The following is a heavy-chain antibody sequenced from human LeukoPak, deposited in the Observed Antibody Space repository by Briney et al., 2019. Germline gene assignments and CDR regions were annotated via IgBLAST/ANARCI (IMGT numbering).Heavy chain of an antibody. CDR1: GFTFSSYS. D-gene: IGHD3-10*01. CDR2: ISSGSSTI. Sequence: GGSLRLSCAASGFTFSSYSMNWVRQAPGKGLEWVSYISSGSSTIYYADSVKGRFTISRDNAKNSLYLQMNSLRAEDTAVYYCARVRGVLDYWGQGTLVTVSS. CDR3: ARVRGVLDY. J-gene: IGHJ4*02. V-gene: IGHV3-48*01.